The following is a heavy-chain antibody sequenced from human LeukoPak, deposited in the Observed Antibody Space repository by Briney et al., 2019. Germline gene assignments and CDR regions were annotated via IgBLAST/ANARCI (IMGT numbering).Heavy chain of an antibody. V-gene: IGHV3-21*01. Sequence: KSGGSLRLSCAASGFTFSSYSMNWVRQAPGKGLEWVSSISSSSSYIYYADSVKGRFTISRDNAKNSLYLQMNSLRAEDTAVYYCARAKPPGSPPYGMDVWGQGTTVTVSS. CDR2: ISSSSSYI. J-gene: IGHJ6*02. CDR1: GFTFSSYS. D-gene: IGHD3-10*01. CDR3: ARAKPPGSPPYGMDV.